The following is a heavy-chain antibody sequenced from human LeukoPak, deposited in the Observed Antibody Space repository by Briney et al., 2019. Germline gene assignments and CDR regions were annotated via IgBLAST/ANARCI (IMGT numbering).Heavy chain of an antibody. Sequence: GGSLRLSCAASGLTFSSYAMTWVRQAPGRGLEWVSGISSRGGSTYYAESVKGRFTISRDNSKNTMYLQMNSLRAEDTAVYYCAKGGGLTDVYYFDYWGQGTLVTVSS. J-gene: IGHJ4*02. CDR1: GLTFSSYA. D-gene: IGHD7-27*01. CDR2: ISSRGGST. CDR3: AKGGGLTDVYYFDY. V-gene: IGHV3-23*01.